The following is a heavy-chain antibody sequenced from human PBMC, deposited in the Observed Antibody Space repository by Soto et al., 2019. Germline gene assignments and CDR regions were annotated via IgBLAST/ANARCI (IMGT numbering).Heavy chain of an antibody. CDR3: VRDWESTTQTWGFGDS. V-gene: IGHV1-69*04. D-gene: IGHD3-10*01. Sequence: QVRVVQSGAEVKKPGSSVKVSCKASGGTYSSYSITWVRQAPGQGLEWLGRIIPIIGVTNYAQRFQDRVTITADRPTTTAFMELRSLRSEDTAVYYCVRDWESTTQTWGFGDSWGQGTPVTVSS. CDR1: GGTYSSYS. J-gene: IGHJ4*02. CDR2: IIPIIGVT.